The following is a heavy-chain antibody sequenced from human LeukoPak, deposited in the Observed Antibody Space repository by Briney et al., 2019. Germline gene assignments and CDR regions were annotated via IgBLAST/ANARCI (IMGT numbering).Heavy chain of an antibody. CDR2: INPNGGGT. D-gene: IGHD1-1*01. CDR3: ARVGAAGTTSPFDY. CDR1: GYTFIGYY. J-gene: IGHJ4*02. V-gene: IGHV1-2*02. Sequence: ASVKVSCKASGYTFIGYYMHWVRQAPGQGLEWMGWINPNGGGTNYAQKFQGRVTMTRDTSISTAYMELSRLRSDDTAVYYCARVGAAGTTSPFDYWGQGTLVTVSS.